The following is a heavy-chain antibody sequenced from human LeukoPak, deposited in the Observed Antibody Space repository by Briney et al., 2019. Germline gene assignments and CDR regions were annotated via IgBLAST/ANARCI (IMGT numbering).Heavy chain of an antibody. V-gene: IGHV1-2*02. CDR1: GYPFTDQF. CDR3: ARGELLVDY. Sequence: ASVKVSCKASGYPFTDQFINWVRQAPGRGGEWMGWITPNSGDTNYEQRFQGRVTMTRDTSISTAYMDLTRLASDDTAVYSCARGELLVDYWGQGTLVTVSS. CDR2: ITPNSGDT. J-gene: IGHJ4*02. D-gene: IGHD3-10*01.